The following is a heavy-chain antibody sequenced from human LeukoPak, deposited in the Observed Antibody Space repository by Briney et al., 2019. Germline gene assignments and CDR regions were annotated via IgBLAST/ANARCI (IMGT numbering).Heavy chain of an antibody. V-gene: IGHV3-73*01. CDR2: IRSKGNSYAT. J-gene: IGHJ4*02. CDR3: SRRADYGDTTSDY. Sequence: GGSLRLSCAASGFTFSGSALHWVRQAPGKGLEWVGRIRSKGNSYATEYAASVKGRFTISRDDSKNTAYLQMNSLNSEDTAVHYCSRRADYGDTTSDYWGQGTLVTVSS. CDR1: GFTFSGSA. D-gene: IGHD4/OR15-4a*01.